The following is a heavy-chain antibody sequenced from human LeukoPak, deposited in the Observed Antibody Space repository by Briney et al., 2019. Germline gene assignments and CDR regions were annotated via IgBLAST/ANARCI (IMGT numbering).Heavy chain of an antibody. D-gene: IGHD4-23*01. J-gene: IGHJ4*02. CDR3: ARPRGSGGNLGY. V-gene: IGHV4-34*01. CDR2: INHSGST. CDR1: GGSFSGYY. Sequence: PSETLSLTCAVYGGSFSGYYWSWIRQPPGKGLEWIGEINHSGSTNYNPSLKSRVTISVDTSKNQISLKLTSVTAADTAVYYCARPRGSGGNLGYWGRGTLVTVSS.